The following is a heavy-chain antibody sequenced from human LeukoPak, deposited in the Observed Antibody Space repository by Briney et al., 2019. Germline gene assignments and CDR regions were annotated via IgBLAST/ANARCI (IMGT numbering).Heavy chain of an antibody. Sequence: SETLSLTCTVSGASISSGSHHWSWIPQPAGKGLEWIGRIYTSGSTNYNPSLKSRVSISVDMSKNQFSLKLSSVTAADTAVYYCARDKGGFLYFGEYDPWGQGTLVTVSS. CDR2: IYTSGST. CDR1: GASISSGSHH. D-gene: IGHD3-10*01. J-gene: IGHJ5*02. V-gene: IGHV4-61*02. CDR3: ARDKGGFLYFGEYDP.